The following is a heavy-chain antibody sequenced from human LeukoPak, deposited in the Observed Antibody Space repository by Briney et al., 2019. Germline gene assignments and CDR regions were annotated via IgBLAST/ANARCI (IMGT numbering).Heavy chain of an antibody. Sequence: GGSLRLSCAASGFTFSDYYMSWIRQAPGKGLEWVSYISSSGSTIYYADSVKGRFTISRDNSKNTLYLQMNSLRAEDTAVYYCAREDDHYYDSSGYQFGFDYWGQGTLVTVSS. CDR1: GFTFSDYY. J-gene: IGHJ4*02. CDR2: ISSSGSTI. V-gene: IGHV3-11*04. CDR3: AREDDHYYDSSGYQFGFDY. D-gene: IGHD3-22*01.